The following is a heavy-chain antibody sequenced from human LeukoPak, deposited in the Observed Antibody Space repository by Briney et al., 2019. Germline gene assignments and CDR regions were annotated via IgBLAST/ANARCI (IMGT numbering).Heavy chain of an antibody. V-gene: IGHV4-59*01. CDR3: ASFDCGGDCGYFDY. CDR2: IYYSGST. J-gene: IGHJ4*02. D-gene: IGHD2-21*01. CDR1: GGSISSYY. Sequence: TPSETLSLTCTVSGGSISSYYWSWIRQPPGEGLEWIGYIYYSGSTNYNPSLKSRVTISVDTSKNQFSLKLSSVTAADTAVYYCASFDCGGDCGYFDYWGQGTLVTVSS.